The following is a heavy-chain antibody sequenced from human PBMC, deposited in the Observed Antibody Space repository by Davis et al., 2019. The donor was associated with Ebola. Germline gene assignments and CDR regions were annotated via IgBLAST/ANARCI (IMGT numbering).Heavy chain of an antibody. D-gene: IGHD6-19*01. J-gene: IGHJ6*02. Sequence: GESLKISCAASGFTFNNYGMHWVRQAPGKGLEWVAVISSDETYKYYLDSVKGRFTVSRDNSKNMLYLQMNSLRAEDTAVYYCAKSLYNSGPTHYYYYYGTDVWGQGITVTVSS. CDR2: ISSDETYK. CDR1: GFTFNNYG. CDR3: AKSLYNSGPTHYYYYYGTDV. V-gene: IGHV3-33*06.